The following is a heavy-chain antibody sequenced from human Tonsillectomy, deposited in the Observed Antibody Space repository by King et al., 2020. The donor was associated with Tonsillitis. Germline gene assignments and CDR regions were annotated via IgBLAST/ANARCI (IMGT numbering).Heavy chain of an antibody. D-gene: IGHD3-16*01. J-gene: IGHJ6*03. V-gene: IGHV4-34*01. Sequence: VQLQQWGAGLLKPSETLSLTCAVYGESFNYYYWSWIRQSPGKGLEWIGEINHSGSTNYNPSLKSRVTISVDTSKNQFSLKWNSLTVADTAVYYCAREVWYMDVWGKGTTVTVS. CDR2: INHSGST. CDR3: AREVWYMDV. CDR1: GESFNYYY.